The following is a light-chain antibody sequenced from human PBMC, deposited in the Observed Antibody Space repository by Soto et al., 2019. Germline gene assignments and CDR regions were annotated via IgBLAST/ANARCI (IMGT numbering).Light chain of an antibody. J-gene: IGLJ1*01. CDR3: AAWDDSLNGCV. CDR2: YDD. CDR1: SSNIGNNA. Sequence: QSVLTQPPSVSEAPRRRVTISCSGSSSNIGNNAVNWYQQLPGKAPKLLIYYDDLLPSGVSDRFSGSKSGTSASLAISGLQSEEEADYYCAAWDDSLNGCVFGTGTKVTVL. V-gene: IGLV1-36*01.